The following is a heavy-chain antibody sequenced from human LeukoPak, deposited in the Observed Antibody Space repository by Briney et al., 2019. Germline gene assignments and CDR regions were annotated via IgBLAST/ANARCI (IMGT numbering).Heavy chain of an antibody. V-gene: IGHV3-33*08. CDR2: IWYDGSNK. D-gene: IGHD6-13*01. J-gene: IGHJ4*02. CDR1: GFTFNYYS. Sequence: GGSLRLSCAASGFTFNYYSMSWVRQAPGKGLEWVAVIWYDGSNKYYADSVKGRFTISRDNSKNTLYLQMNSLRAEDTAVYYCARERQQLVRPFDYWGQGTLVTVSS. CDR3: ARERQQLVRPFDY.